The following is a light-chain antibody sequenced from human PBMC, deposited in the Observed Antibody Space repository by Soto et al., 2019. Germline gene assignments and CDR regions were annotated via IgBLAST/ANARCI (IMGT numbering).Light chain of an antibody. J-gene: IGKJ1*01. Sequence: EIVLTQSPGTLSLSPGERATLSCRASQSVSSSYLAWYQRKPGQAPRLLIYGASSRATDIPIRVSGSGSGTDFTLTITRLEPEDFAVYYCQQYGSSPPTFGQGTKVEIK. V-gene: IGKV3-20*01. CDR3: QQYGSSPPT. CDR1: QSVSSSY. CDR2: GAS.